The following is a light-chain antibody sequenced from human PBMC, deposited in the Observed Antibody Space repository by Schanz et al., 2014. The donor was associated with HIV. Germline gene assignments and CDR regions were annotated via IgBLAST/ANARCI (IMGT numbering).Light chain of an antibody. CDR1: SEDGGGYNY. V-gene: IGLV2-14*01. CDR3: NSYTSTATVI. J-gene: IGLJ2*01. CDR2: DVS. Sequence: QSVLTQPAFVSGSPGKSITISGTGTSEDGGGYNYVSWFQQHPGKAPKLIIYDVSSRPSGVSNRFSGSKSGNSASLTISGLQADDEAHYYCNSYTSTATVIFGVGTKLTVL.